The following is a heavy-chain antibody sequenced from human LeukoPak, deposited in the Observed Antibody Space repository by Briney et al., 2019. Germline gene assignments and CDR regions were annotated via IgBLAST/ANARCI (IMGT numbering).Heavy chain of an antibody. CDR2: ISGSGGST. J-gene: IGHJ4*02. Sequence: PGGSLRLSCAASGFTFSSYAMSWVRQAPGKGLEWVSAISGSGGSTYYAGSVKGRFTISRDNSENTLYLQMNSLTVDDTAVYFCAKERQTGDYFTSDYWGQGTLVTVSS. CDR3: AKERQTGDYFTSDY. D-gene: IGHD4-17*01. CDR1: GFTFSSYA. V-gene: IGHV3-23*01.